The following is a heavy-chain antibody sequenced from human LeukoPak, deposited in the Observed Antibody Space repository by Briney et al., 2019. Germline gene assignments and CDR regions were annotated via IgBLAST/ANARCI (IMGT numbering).Heavy chain of an antibody. J-gene: IGHJ3*02. CDR1: GFTFSSYW. D-gene: IGHD1-26*01. V-gene: IGHV3-74*01. CDR2: INRDGSST. CDR3: ARDRWDAFDI. Sequence: PGGSLRLSCAASGFTFSSYWMHRVRQAPGKGLVWVSRINRDGSSTSYADSVKGRFTISRDNAKNTLYLQMNSLRAEDTAVFYCARDRWDAFDIWGQGTMVTVSS.